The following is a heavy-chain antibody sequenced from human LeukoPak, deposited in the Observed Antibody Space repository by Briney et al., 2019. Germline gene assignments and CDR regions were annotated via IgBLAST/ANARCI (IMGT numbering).Heavy chain of an antibody. CDR1: AFTVSSNY. J-gene: IGHJ4*02. CDR2: IYSGGST. Sequence: PGGSLRLSCAASAFTVSSNYMTWVRQAPGKGLEWVSVIYSGGSTYYADSVKGRFTISRDNSKNTLYLQMNSLRAEDTAVYYCASPRYWGQGTLVTVSS. CDR3: ASPRY. V-gene: IGHV3-66*01.